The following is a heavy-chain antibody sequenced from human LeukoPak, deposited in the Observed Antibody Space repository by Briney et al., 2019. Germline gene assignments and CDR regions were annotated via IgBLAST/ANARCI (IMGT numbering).Heavy chain of an antibody. CDR2: IKSTGSTT. J-gene: IGHJ3*01. D-gene: IGHD5-12*01. CDR1: GFTFSSYA. Sequence: GGSLRLSCEASGFTFSSYAMSWVRQAPGKGLEWVSSIKSTGSTTHYADAVRGRFIISRDNSANMFYLEMNSLRAEDTAFYYCAKDRRAGYPRDSFDAWGQGTAVTVSS. V-gene: IGHV3-23*01. CDR3: AKDRRAGYPRDSFDA.